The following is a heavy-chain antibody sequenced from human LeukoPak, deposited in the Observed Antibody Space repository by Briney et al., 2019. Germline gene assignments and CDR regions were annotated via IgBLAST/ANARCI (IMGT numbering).Heavy chain of an antibody. Sequence: GRSLRLSCAASGFTFRSYWMHCVRQAPEKGLVWVSRINSDGSTTSYADSVMGRFTISRDNAKTTLYLQMNSLRAEDTAVYYCARVIYSGWEGELSDWGQGTLVTVSS. J-gene: IGHJ4*02. V-gene: IGHV3-74*01. CDR2: INSDGSTT. CDR1: GFTFRSYW. CDR3: ARVIYSGWEGELSD. D-gene: IGHD6-19*01.